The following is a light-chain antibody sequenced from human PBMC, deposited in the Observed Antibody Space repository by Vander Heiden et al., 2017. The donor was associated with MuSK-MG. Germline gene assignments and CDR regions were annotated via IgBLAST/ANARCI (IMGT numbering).Light chain of an antibody. V-gene: IGKV1-5*03. CDR3: QQDDTYYT. CDR2: KAS. CDR1: QNINTW. Sequence: DIQMTQSPSTLSASIGDRVTITCRASQNINTWLAWHQQKPGKAPKLLIYKASTLESGVPSRFNGSGSGTEFTLTISSRQPDDFATYYCQQDDTYYTFGQGTLLDIK. J-gene: IGKJ5*01.